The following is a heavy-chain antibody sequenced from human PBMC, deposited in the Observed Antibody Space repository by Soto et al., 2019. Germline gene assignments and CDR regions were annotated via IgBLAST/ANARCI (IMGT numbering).Heavy chain of an antibody. CDR3: ATHADSRSDDYPLDY. CDR1: RYSISSGYY. D-gene: IGHD3-22*01. J-gene: IGHJ4*02. CDR2: IFHGGTT. Sequence: SWTLSLTGFVSRYSISSGYYWGWIRQPPGKGLEWIGSIFHGGTTYYNPSLKSRLTISADTSKNQFSLTLISVTAADTAVYYCATHADSRSDDYPLDYWGQGSLVTVSS. V-gene: IGHV4-38-2*01.